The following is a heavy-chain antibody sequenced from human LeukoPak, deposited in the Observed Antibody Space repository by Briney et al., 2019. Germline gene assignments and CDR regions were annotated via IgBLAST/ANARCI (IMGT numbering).Heavy chain of an antibody. CDR3: ARQPYYDWLRNWFDP. CDR1: GYSFTSYW. Sequence: GESLKIPCKGSGYSFTSYWIGWVRQMPGKGLEWMGIIYPGDSDTRYSPSFQGQVTISADKSISTAYLQWSSLKASDTAMYYCARQPYYDWLRNWFDPWGQGTLVTVSS. CDR2: IYPGDSDT. D-gene: IGHD3-3*01. V-gene: IGHV5-51*01. J-gene: IGHJ5*02.